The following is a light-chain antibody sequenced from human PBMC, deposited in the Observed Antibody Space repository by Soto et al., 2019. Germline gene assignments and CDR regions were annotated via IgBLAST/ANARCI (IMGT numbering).Light chain of an antibody. CDR3: QSYDSSPGWV. V-gene: IGLV1-40*01. Sequence: QSVLTQPPSVSGAPGQRVTISCTGSSSNIGAGYDVHWYQQLPGTAPKLLIYGNSNRPSGVPDRFSGSKSGTSASLAITGLQAEDEADYYCQSYDSSPGWVFGTGTKVTVL. J-gene: IGLJ1*01. CDR1: SSNIGAGYD. CDR2: GNS.